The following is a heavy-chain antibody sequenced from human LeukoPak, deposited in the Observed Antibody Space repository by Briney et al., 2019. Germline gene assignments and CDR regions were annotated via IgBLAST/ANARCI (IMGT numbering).Heavy chain of an antibody. CDR2: IYYSGST. J-gene: IGHJ4*02. D-gene: IGHD5-24*01. CDR3: ARLEDGYAHLDY. Sequence: KPSETLSLTCTVSGVSISSYYWSWIRQPPGKGLEWIGYIYYSGSTNYNPSLKSRVTISVDTSKNQFSLKLSSVTAADTAVYYCARLEDGYAHLDYWGQGTLVTVSS. CDR1: GVSISSYY. V-gene: IGHV4-59*08.